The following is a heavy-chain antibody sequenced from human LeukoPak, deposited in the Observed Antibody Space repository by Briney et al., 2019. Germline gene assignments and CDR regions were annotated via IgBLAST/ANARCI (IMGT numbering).Heavy chain of an antibody. J-gene: IGHJ2*01. CDR3: AKGHDYGAYPGSIDL. V-gene: IGHV3-23*01. D-gene: IGHD4-17*01. CDR1: GFTFSSYA. CDR2: ISGSGGST. Sequence: PGGSLRLSCAASGFTFSSYAMSWVRQAPGKGLEWVSAISGSGGSTYYAGSVKGRFTISRDNSKNTLYLQMNSLRAEDTAVYYCAKGHDYGAYPGSIDLWGRGTLVTVSS.